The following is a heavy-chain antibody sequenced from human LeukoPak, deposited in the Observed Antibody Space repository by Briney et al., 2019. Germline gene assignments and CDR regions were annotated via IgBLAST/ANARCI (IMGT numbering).Heavy chain of an antibody. CDR1: GGSFSGYY. V-gene: IGHV4-34*01. CDR2: INHSGST. Sequence: SETLSLTCAVYGGSFSGYYWSWIRQPPGKGLEWIGEINHSGSTNYNPSLKSRVTISVDTSKNQFSLKLSSVTAADTAVYYCARGWPYYYGSGSYRLDYWGQGTLVTVSS. CDR3: ARGWPYYYGSGSYRLDY. D-gene: IGHD3-10*01. J-gene: IGHJ4*02.